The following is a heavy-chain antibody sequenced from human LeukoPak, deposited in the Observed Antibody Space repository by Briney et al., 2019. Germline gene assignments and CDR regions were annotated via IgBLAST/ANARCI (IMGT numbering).Heavy chain of an antibody. D-gene: IGHD2-2*01. CDR1: RFTFSSYW. CDR3: ARDIVVVPAAKSAWDY. CDR2: IKQDGSEK. V-gene: IGHV3-7*03. J-gene: IGHJ4*02. Sequence: GGSLRLSCAASRFTFSSYWMSWVRQAPGKGLEWVANIKQDGSEKYYVDSVKGRFTISRDNAKNSLYLQMNSLRAEDTAVYYCARDIVVVPAAKSAWDYWGQGTLVTVSS.